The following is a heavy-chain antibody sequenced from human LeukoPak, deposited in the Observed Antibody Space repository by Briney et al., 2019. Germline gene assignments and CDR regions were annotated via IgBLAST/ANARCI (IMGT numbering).Heavy chain of an antibody. CDR1: GFTFSSYA. CDR3: AKDSSLYYYYYMDV. Sequence: PGGSLRLSXAASGFTFSSYAMSWVRQTPGKGLEWLSAISGSGGSTYYADSVKGRFTISRDNSKNTLYLLMNSLRAEDTAVYYCAKDSSLYYYYYMDVWGKGTTVTVSS. J-gene: IGHJ6*03. V-gene: IGHV3-23*01. CDR2: ISGSGGST.